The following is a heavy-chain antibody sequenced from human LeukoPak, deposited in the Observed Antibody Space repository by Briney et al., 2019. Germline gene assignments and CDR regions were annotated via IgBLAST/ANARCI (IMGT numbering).Heavy chain of an antibody. CDR3: ARLANWTDFWSGYDLNWFDP. D-gene: IGHD3-3*01. V-gene: IGHV4-39*01. CDR1: GGSISSSSYY. CDR2: IYYSGST. J-gene: IGHJ5*02. Sequence: PSETLSLTCTVSGGSISSSSYYWGWIRQPPGKGLEWIGSIYYSGSTYYNPSLKSRVNISVDTSKNQFSLKLSSVTAADTAVYYCARLANWTDFWSGYDLNWFDPWGQGTLVTVSS.